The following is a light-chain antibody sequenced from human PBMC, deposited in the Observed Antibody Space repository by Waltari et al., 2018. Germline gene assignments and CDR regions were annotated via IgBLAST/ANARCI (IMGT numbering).Light chain of an antibody. CDR2: WAS. Sequence: DIVVTQSPDPLAVPLGERATINFKSRQSVLYSSNNKNYLAWYQQKPGQPPKLLIYWASTRESGVPDRFSGSGSGTDFTLTISSLQAEDVAVYYCQQYYSTIFTFGPGTKV. J-gene: IGKJ3*01. CDR3: QQYYSTIFT. V-gene: IGKV4-1*01. CDR1: QSVLYSSNNKNY.